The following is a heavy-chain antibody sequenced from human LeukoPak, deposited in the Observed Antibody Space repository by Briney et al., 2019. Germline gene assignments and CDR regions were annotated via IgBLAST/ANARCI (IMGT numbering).Heavy chain of an antibody. CDR2: IWYDGSNK. CDR1: RFIFSSYD. Sequence: GGSLRLSCAASRFIFSSYDMHWVRQAPGKGLEWVAVIWYDGSNKYYADSVKGRFTISRDNSKNTLYLQMNSLRAEDTAVYYCARDSRDTQFEYWGQGTLVTVSS. J-gene: IGHJ4*02. D-gene: IGHD2-21*02. CDR3: ARDSRDTQFEY. V-gene: IGHV3-33*01.